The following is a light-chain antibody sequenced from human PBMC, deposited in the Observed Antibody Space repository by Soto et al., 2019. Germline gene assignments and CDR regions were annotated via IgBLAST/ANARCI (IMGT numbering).Light chain of an antibody. J-gene: IGKJ5*01. Sequence: IVMTQSPATLSMSPGERATLSCRASQSVSSTLAWYQQKPGQAPRLLLYGASSRATGVPARFSGSGSGTEFTLTITSLQSEDFALFYCQQYNNWPPTFGQGTRLEIK. V-gene: IGKV3-15*01. CDR1: QSVSST. CDR2: GAS. CDR3: QQYNNWPPT.